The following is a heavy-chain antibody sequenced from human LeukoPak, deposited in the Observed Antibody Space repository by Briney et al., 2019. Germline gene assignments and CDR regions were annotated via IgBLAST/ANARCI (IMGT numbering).Heavy chain of an antibody. CDR2: INPNSGGT. D-gene: IGHD3-9*01. V-gene: IGHV1-2*02. Sequence: GASVKVSCKAFGYTFTSYYMHWVRQAPGQGLEWMGWINPNSGGTNYAQKFQGRVTMTRDTSITTAYMEMSRLRSDDTALYYCARSPHILTGENFDHWGQGTLVTVSS. CDR3: ARSPHILTGENFDH. J-gene: IGHJ4*02. CDR1: GYTFTSYY.